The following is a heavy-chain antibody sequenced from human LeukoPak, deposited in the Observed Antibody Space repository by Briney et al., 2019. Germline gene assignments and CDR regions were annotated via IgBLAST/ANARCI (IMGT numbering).Heavy chain of an antibody. Sequence: SETLSLTCAVYGGSFSGYYWSWIRQPPGKGLEWIGEINHSGSTNYNPSLKSRVTISVDTSKNQFSLKLSSVTAADTAVYYCARKVRLGGAVMKPGRNWFDPWGQGTLVTVSS. V-gene: IGHV4-34*01. CDR1: GGSFSGYY. D-gene: IGHD3-3*01. J-gene: IGHJ5*02. CDR2: INHSGST. CDR3: ARKVRLGGAVMKPGRNWFDP.